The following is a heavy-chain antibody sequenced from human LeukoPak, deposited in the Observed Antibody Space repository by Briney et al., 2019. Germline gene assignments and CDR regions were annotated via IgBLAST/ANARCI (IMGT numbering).Heavy chain of an antibody. CDR2: IGPTGSDR. Sequence: PGGSLRLCCTASGLTFSTSGFNWVRQAPGKGLEWVASIGPTGSDRYHADSIKGRFTISRDNANNFLYLQMNSLRAEDTAVYYCATETNGRHYDYWGQGTLLTVSS. CDR1: GLTFSTSG. J-gene: IGHJ4*02. D-gene: IGHD1-14*01. V-gene: IGHV3-21*06. CDR3: ATETNGRHYDY.